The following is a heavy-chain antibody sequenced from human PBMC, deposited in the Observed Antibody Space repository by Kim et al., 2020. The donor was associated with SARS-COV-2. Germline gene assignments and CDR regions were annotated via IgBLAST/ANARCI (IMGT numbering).Heavy chain of an antibody. V-gene: IGHV4-59*01. J-gene: IGHJ5*02. D-gene: IGHD6-19*01. CDR3: ARDQTQIAVAATAGFDP. Sequence: LKSRVTISVDTSKNQFSLKLSSVTAADTAVYYCARDQTQIAVAATAGFDPWGQGTLVTVSS.